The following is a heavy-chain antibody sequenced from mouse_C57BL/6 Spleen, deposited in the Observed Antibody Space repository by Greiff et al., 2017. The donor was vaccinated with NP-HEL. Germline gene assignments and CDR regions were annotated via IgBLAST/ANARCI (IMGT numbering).Heavy chain of an antibody. V-gene: IGHV1-69*01. D-gene: IGHD1-1*01. Sequence: QVQLQQPGAELVMPGASVKLSCKASGYTFTSYWMHRVKQRPGQGLEWIGEIDPSDSYTNYNQKFKGKSTLTVDKSSSTAYMQLSSLTSEDSAVYYCARRRDGSSPMDYWGQGTSVTVSS. CDR3: ARRRDGSSPMDY. J-gene: IGHJ4*01. CDR1: GYTFTSYW. CDR2: IDPSDSYT.